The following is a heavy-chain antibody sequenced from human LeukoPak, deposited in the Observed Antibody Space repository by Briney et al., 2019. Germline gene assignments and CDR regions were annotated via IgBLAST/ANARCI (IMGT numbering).Heavy chain of an antibody. CDR3: ATEGSSPKYFDF. Sequence: PGGSLRLSCAASGFTFSDAWMSWVRQAPGMGLEWIGRIRSKTHGGTTDYAAPVKGRFSISRDDSKNTLYLQMNSLKTEDTAVYYCATEGSSPKYFDFWGQGTLATVSS. D-gene: IGHD1-26*01. CDR2: IRSKTHGGTT. CDR1: GFTFSDAW. V-gene: IGHV3-15*01. J-gene: IGHJ4*02.